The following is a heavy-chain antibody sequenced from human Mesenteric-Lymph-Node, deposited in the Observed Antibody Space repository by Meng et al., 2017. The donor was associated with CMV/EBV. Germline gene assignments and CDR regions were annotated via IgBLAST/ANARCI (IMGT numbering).Heavy chain of an antibody. CDR1: GFTFSSHS. CDR2: ISGSSNYI. J-gene: IGHJ4*02. D-gene: IGHD2-21*01. V-gene: IGHV3-21*01. CDR3: ARDPYCGGDCYLGIDY. Sequence: GESLKISCAASGFTFSSHSMNWVRQAPGKGLEWVSSISGSSNYIYYADSVKGRFTISRDNAKNSLYLQMNNLRAEGTAVYYCARDPYCGGDCYLGIDYWGQGTLVTVSS.